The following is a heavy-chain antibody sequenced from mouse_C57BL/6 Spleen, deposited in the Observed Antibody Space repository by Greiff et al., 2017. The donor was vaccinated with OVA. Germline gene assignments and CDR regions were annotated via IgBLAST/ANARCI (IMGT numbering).Heavy chain of an antibody. CDR1: GYSFTGYY. V-gene: IGHV1-42*01. D-gene: IGHD1-1*01. CDR2: INPSTGGT. Sequence: EVKLLESGPELVKPGASVKISCKASGYSFTGYYMNWVKQSPEKSLEWIGEINPSTGGTTYNQKFKAKATLTVDKSSSTAYMQLKSLTSEDSAVYYCARRAVGYGSSYYFDYWGQGTTLTVSS. CDR3: ARRAVGYGSSYYFDY. J-gene: IGHJ2*01.